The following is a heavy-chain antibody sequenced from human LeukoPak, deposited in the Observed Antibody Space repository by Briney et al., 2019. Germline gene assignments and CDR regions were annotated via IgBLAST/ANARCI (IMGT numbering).Heavy chain of an antibody. CDR1: GFTFSTYA. J-gene: IGHJ4*02. Sequence: GGSLRLSCAGTGFTFSTYAMHWVRQAPGKGLEWVATRSSDGNSKNYADSVKGRFTISRDNSKNTLYLQMNSLRAEDTAVYYCARGTLYYGSESYDYWGQGTLVAVSS. CDR2: RSSDGNSK. V-gene: IGHV3-30*04. CDR3: ARGTLYYGSESYDY. D-gene: IGHD3-10*01.